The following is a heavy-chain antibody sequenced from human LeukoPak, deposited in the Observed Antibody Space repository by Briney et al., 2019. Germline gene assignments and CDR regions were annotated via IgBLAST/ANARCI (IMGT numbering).Heavy chain of an antibody. CDR3: ARESLGSSGYYRDY. CDR1: GFTFSSYA. V-gene: IGHV3-21*01. D-gene: IGHD3-22*01. J-gene: IGHJ4*02. Sequence: GGSLRLSCAASGFTFSSYAMSWVRQAPGKGLEWVSSISSSSSYIYYADSVKGRFTISRDNAKNSLYLQMNSLRAEDTAVYYCARESLGSSGYYRDYWGQGTLVTVSS. CDR2: ISSSSSYI.